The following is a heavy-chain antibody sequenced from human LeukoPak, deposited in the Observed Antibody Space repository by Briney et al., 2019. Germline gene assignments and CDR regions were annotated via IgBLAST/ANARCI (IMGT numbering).Heavy chain of an antibody. CDR1: GGSISSSSYY. D-gene: IGHD4-17*01. J-gene: IGHJ5*02. Sequence: SETLSLTCTVSGGSISSSSYYWGWIRQPPGKGLEWIGNIYYSGSTYYNPSLKSRVTISVDTSKNQFSLKLSSVTAADTAVYYCASALYGDYVPAWGQGTLVTVSS. V-gene: IGHV4-39*01. CDR3: ASALYGDYVPA. CDR2: IYYSGST.